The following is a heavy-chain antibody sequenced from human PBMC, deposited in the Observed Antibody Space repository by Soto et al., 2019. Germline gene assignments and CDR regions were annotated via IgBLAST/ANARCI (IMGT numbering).Heavy chain of an antibody. V-gene: IGHV1-18*01. CDR3: AREVDSSSSYYYYGMDV. Sequence: ASVKVSCKASGYTFTSYGISWVRQAPGQGLEWMGWISAYNGNTNYAQKLQGRVTMTTDTSTSTAYMELRSLRSDDTAVYYCAREVDSSSSYYYYGMDVWGQGTTVTSP. J-gene: IGHJ6*02. CDR2: ISAYNGNT. D-gene: IGHD6-6*01. CDR1: GYTFTSYG.